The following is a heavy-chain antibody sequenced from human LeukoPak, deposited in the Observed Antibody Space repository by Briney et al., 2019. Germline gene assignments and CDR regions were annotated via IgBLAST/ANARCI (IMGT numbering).Heavy chain of an antibody. D-gene: IGHD2-8*01. CDR1: GGTFNYYT. V-gene: IGHV1-69*02. J-gene: IGHJ4*02. CDR3: AIMGGSTTRAVDY. Sequence: SVRVSCKASGGTFNYYTINWVRQAPGQGLEWMGRIVPMFGIPDYAQKFQGRVTLTADKSTSTAYMELSSLRSEDTAMYYCAIMGGSTTRAVDYWAQGPLVTVSS. CDR2: IVPMFGIP.